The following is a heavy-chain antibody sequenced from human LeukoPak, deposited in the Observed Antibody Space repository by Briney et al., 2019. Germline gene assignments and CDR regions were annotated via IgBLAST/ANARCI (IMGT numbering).Heavy chain of an antibody. CDR2: IYYSGST. CDR1: AGSINNYY. D-gene: IGHD5-24*01. Sequence: SETLSLTCTVSAGSINNYYWSWIRQPPGKGLEWIGYIYYSGSTNYNPSLKSRVTISVDTSKNQFSLKLSSVTAADTAVYYCARGVEEMVTISLDYWGQGTLVTVSS. V-gene: IGHV4-59*01. CDR3: ARGVEEMVTISLDY. J-gene: IGHJ4*02.